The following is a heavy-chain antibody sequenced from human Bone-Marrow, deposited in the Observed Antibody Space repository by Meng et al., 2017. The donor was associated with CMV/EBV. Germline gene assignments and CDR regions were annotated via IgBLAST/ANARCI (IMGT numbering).Heavy chain of an antibody. CDR3: ARGADFWSGDSRGPMDQ. CDR2: ISSSGTSV. CDR1: GFTYSSYE. J-gene: IGHJ4*02. V-gene: IGHV3-48*03. Sequence: SLKISCAASGFTYSSYEMNWVRQAPGKGLEWLAYISSSGTSVYYADSLRGRFSISRDNGKNSVYLQMSSLRVGDTGIYYCARGADFWSGDSRGPMDQWGRGTLVTVSS. D-gene: IGHD3-3*01.